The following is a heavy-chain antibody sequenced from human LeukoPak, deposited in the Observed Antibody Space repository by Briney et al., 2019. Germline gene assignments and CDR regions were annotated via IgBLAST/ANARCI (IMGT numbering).Heavy chain of an antibody. J-gene: IGHJ4*02. Sequence: PGGSLRLSCAASGFIFSTYSMIWVRQAPGKGLEWVAYISISGSSIYYADAVKGRFTISRDNAKNSLYLQMNSLRAEDTAVYYCARDFQYYDVWSGYFDYWGQGTLVTVSS. D-gene: IGHD3-3*01. CDR1: GFIFSTYS. CDR3: ARDFQYYDVWSGYFDY. CDR2: ISISGSSI. V-gene: IGHV3-48*01.